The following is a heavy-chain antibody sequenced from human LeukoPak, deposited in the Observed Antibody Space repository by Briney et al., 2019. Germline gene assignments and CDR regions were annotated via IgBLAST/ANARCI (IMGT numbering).Heavy chain of an antibody. CDR1: GFIFSDDN. V-gene: IGHV3-48*02. Sequence: GGSLRLSCAASGFIFSDDNMNWVRQAPGKGLEWVSYISSGSSTIYYADSVEGRFTISRDNAKNSLYLQMNSLTDEDTAVYYCVSFYETYWGRGTLVTVSS. J-gene: IGHJ4*02. D-gene: IGHD2/OR15-2a*01. CDR3: VSFYETY. CDR2: ISSGSSTI.